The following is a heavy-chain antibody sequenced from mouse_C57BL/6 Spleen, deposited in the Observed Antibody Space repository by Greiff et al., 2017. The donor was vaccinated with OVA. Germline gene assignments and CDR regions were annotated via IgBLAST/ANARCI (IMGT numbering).Heavy chain of an antibody. CDR3: ARRGDYYYGSSNYAMDY. V-gene: IGHV8-12*01. CDR1: GFSLSTSGMG. Sequence: QVTLKVCGPGILQSSQTLSLTCSFSGFSLSTSGMGVSWIRQPSGKGLEWLAHIYWDDDKRYNPSLKSRLTISKDTSRNQVFLKITSVDTADTATYYCARRGDYYYGSSNYAMDYWGQGTSVTVSS. J-gene: IGHJ4*01. CDR2: IYWDDDK. D-gene: IGHD1-1*01.